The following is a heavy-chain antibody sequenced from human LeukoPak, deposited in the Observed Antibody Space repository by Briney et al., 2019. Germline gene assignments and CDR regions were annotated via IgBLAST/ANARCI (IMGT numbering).Heavy chain of an antibody. J-gene: IGHJ5*02. CDR3: ARGSGTDWFDP. CDR2: INHSGST. D-gene: IGHD6-13*01. Sequence: SETLSLTCAVYGGSFSGYYWSWIRQPPGKGLEWIGEINHSGSTNYNPSLKSRVTISVDTSKNQFSLKLSSVTAADTAVYYCARGSGTDWFDPWGQGTLVTVSS. CDR1: GGSFSGYY. V-gene: IGHV4-34*01.